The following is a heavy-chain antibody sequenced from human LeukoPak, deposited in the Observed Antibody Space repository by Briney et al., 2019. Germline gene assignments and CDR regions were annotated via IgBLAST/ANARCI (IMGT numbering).Heavy chain of an antibody. V-gene: IGHV3-23*01. Sequence: GGSLRLSCAASGFTSSSYAMSWVRQAPGKGLEWVSAISGSGGSTYYADSVKGRFTISRDNSKNTLYLQMNSLRDEDTAVYYCARGFGGVIVPFDYWGQGTLVTVSS. CDR1: GFTSSSYA. CDR3: ARGFGGVIVPFDY. CDR2: ISGSGGST. J-gene: IGHJ4*02. D-gene: IGHD3-16*02.